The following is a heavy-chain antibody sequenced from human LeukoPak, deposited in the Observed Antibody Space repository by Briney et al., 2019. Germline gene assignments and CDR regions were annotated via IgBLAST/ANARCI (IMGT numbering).Heavy chain of an antibody. Sequence: PSEILSLTCAVSGYSTSSGYYWGWIRQPPGKGLEWIGSIYHSGSTYYNPSLKSRVTISVDTSKNQFSLKLSSVTAADTAVYYCARHGSYDLFDYWGQGTLVTVSS. V-gene: IGHV4-38-2*01. CDR1: GYSTSSGYY. CDR2: IYHSGST. D-gene: IGHD2-15*01. CDR3: ARHGSYDLFDY. J-gene: IGHJ4*02.